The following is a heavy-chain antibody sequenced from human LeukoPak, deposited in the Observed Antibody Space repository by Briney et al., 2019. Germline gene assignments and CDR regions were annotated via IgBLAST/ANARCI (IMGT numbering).Heavy chain of an antibody. CDR2: FDPEDGET. CDR3: ASHGSGSYWGYYYYGMDV. Sequence: GASVKVSCKVSGYTLTELSMHWVRQAPGKGLEWMGGFDPEDGETIYAQKFQGRVTMTEDTSTDTAYMELSSLRSEDTAVYYCASHGSGSYWGYYYYGMDVWGQGTTVTVSS. D-gene: IGHD3-10*01. CDR1: GYTLTELS. V-gene: IGHV1-24*01. J-gene: IGHJ6*02.